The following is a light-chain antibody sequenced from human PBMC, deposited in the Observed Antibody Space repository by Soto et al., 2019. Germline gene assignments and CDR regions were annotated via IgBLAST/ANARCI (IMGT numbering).Light chain of an antibody. Sequence: QSVLTQPPSASGSPGQSVTISCTGTSSDVGGYNYVSWYQQQPGKAPKLMIYEVSKRPSGVPDRFSGSKSGNTASLTVSGLEAEDDADYDCSSYAGSNNVVFGGGTKLTVL. CDR2: EVS. CDR3: SSYAGSNNVV. CDR1: SSDVGGYNY. J-gene: IGLJ2*01. V-gene: IGLV2-8*01.